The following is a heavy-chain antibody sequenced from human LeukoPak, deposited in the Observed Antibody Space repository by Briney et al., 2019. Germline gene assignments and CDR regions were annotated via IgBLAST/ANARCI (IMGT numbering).Heavy chain of an antibody. D-gene: IGHD3-10*01. CDR3: AREHGYYGSGSYSGGSYFDY. J-gene: IGHJ4*02. CDR1: GFTFSSYS. CDR2: ISSSSSYI. Sequence: GGSLRLSCAASGFTFSSYSMNWVRQAPGKGLEWVSSISSSSSYIYYADSVKGRFTISRDNAKNSLYLQMNSLRAEDTAVYYCAREHGYYGSGSYSGGSYFDYWGQGTLVTVSS. V-gene: IGHV3-21*01.